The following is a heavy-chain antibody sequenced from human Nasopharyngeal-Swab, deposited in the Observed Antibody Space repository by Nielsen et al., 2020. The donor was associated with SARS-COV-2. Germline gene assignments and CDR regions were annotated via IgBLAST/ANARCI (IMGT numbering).Heavy chain of an antibody. V-gene: IGHV3-74*01. CDR2: INADGSTT. D-gene: IGHD1-7*01. CDR1: GFTFSTYW. Sequence: LKISCAASGFTFSTYWVHWVRQVPGVGLVWVSRINADGSTTDYADSVKGRFTISRDNAKNTLYLQMNSLRAEDTAVYYCARAGNYYFEYWGQGTLVTVSS. J-gene: IGHJ4*02. CDR3: ARAGNYYFEY.